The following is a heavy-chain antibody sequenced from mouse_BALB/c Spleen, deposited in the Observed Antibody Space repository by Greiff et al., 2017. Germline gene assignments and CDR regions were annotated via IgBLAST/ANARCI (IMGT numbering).Heavy chain of an antibody. D-gene: IGHD1-1*01. V-gene: IGHV2-9*02. J-gene: IGHJ4*01. Sequence: VQLQESGPGLVAPSQSLSITCTVSGFSLTSYGVHWVRQPPGKGLEWLGVIWAGGSTNYNSALMSRLSISKDNSKSQVFLKMNSLQTDDTAMYYCAREGTLYGSSYYYAMDYWGQGTSVTVSS. CDR2: IWAGGST. CDR1: GFSLTSYG. CDR3: AREGTLYGSSYYYAMDY.